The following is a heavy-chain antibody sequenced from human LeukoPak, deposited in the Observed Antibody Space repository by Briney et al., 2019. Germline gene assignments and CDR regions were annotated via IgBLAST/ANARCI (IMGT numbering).Heavy chain of an antibody. J-gene: IGHJ3*02. V-gene: IGHV3-74*01. CDR3: ARDRRWLNAFDI. CDR2: IKSVGSST. Sequence: GGSLRLSCAASEFTFSNYWMHWVRQAPGKGLVWVSRIKSVGSSTTYADSVEGRFTISRDNAKNTLYLQMNSLRAEDTAVYYCARDRRWLNAFDIWGQGTMVTVSS. CDR1: EFTFSNYW. D-gene: IGHD5-24*01.